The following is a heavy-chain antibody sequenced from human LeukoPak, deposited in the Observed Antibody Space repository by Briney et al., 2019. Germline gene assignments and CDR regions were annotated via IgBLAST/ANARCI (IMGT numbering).Heavy chain of an antibody. CDR3: ARGSYGFFDY. D-gene: IGHD5-18*01. J-gene: IGHJ4*02. V-gene: IGHV3-30-3*01. Sequence: GRSLRLSCAASGFTFSSYAMHWVRQAPGKGLEWVAVISYDGSNKYYADSVKGRFTISRDNSKNTLYLQMNSLRAEDTAVYYCARGSYGFFDYWGQGTLVTVSS. CDR1: GFTFSSYA. CDR2: ISYDGSNK.